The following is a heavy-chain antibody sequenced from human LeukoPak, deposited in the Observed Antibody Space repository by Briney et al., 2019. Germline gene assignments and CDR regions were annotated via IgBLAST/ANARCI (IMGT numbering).Heavy chain of an antibody. CDR2: IYYSGST. CDR1: GGSISSYY. Sequence: KTSETLSLTCTVSGGSISSYYWSWIRQPPGKGLEWIGYIYYSGSTNYNPSLKSRVTISVDTSKNQFSLKLSSVTAADTAVYYCASSLSDYGDYFINYWGQGTLVTVSS. CDR3: ASSLSDYGDYFINY. J-gene: IGHJ4*02. D-gene: IGHD4-17*01. V-gene: IGHV4-59*08.